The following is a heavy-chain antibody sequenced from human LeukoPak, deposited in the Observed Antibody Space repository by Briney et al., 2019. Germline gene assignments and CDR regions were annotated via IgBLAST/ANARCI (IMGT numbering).Heavy chain of an antibody. V-gene: IGHV3-23*01. Sequence: GGSLRLSCEVSGFTFSSYAMSWVRQAPGKGLEWVSAISGSGGTTNYADSVKGRLTISRDNSQNTLYLQMNSLRAEDTAVYYCAKWTPYSSGSYYFDYWGQGTLVTVSS. CDR2: ISGSGGTT. D-gene: IGHD3-22*01. J-gene: IGHJ4*02. CDR1: GFTFSSYA. CDR3: AKWTPYSSGSYYFDY.